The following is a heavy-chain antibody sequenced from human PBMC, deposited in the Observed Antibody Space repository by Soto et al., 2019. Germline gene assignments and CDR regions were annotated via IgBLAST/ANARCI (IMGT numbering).Heavy chain of an antibody. CDR2: IISSSGTI. Sequence: PGGSLRLSCGALGFTLSSSSMNCVRQAPRKGLEWVSYIISSSGTIYYADSVTGIFTISTDNAKNSLYLQMNSLRDEDTAVYYCARDGRYSSLYYYYYGMEVWGQGTTVTVSS. D-gene: IGHD6-13*01. CDR3: ARDGRYSSLYYYYYGMEV. CDR1: GFTLSSSS. J-gene: IGHJ6*02. V-gene: IGHV3-48*02.